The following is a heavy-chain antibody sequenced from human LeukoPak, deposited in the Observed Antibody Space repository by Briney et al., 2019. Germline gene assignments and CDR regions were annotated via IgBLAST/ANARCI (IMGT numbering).Heavy chain of an antibody. V-gene: IGHV1-2*02. Sequence: ASVTVSFKATGYTFSAYHLHWVRLAPGQGLEWMGWINPNSGGTNYAQKFQDRVTMTRDTSTSTAYMELSRLRSDDAAVYYCARVFDNWNYGRYAEYFQHWGQGTLVTVSS. D-gene: IGHD1-7*01. CDR2: INPNSGGT. CDR1: GYTFSAYH. CDR3: ARVFDNWNYGRYAEYFQH. J-gene: IGHJ1*01.